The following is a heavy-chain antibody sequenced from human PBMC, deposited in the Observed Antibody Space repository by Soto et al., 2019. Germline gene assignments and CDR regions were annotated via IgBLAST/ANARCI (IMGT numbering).Heavy chain of an antibody. Sequence: SQTLSLTCAISGDSVSSNSAAWNWIRQSPSIGLECLGRTYYRSKWYNYYAVSVKSRITINPDTSKNQFSLQLNSVTPEDTAVYYCARMNGYNPYFHXWGQGTLVTVSX. CDR3: ARMNGYNPYFHX. CDR1: GDSVSSNSAA. D-gene: IGHD5-12*01. CDR2: TYYRSKWYN. V-gene: IGHV6-1*01. J-gene: IGHJ4*02.